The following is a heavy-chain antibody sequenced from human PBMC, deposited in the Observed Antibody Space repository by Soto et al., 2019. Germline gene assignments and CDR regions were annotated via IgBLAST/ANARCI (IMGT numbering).Heavy chain of an antibody. CDR2: IYYSGST. Sequence: PSETLSLTCPVSGGSISSGGYYWGWIRQPPGKGLEWIGYIYYSGSTYYNPSLKSRVTISVDTSKNQFSLKLSSVTAADTAVYYCARPRRRIAARPDYYYYMDVWGKGTTVTVSS. V-gene: IGHV4-39*01. J-gene: IGHJ6*03. CDR3: ARPRRRIAARPDYYYYMDV. D-gene: IGHD6-6*01. CDR1: GGSISSGGYY.